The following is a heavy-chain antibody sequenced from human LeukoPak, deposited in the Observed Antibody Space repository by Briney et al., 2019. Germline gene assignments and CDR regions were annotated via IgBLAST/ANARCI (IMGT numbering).Heavy chain of an antibody. Sequence: GGSLGLSCAASGFTFRNYVIHCVRQAPGKGLEWVAVTSSDLKVKLYADSVKGRFTISRDNSRSTLYLQMNSLRPEDTAIHYCAREGYYGSGSPPSLYFDYWGQGTLVTVSS. V-gene: IGHV3-30*03. CDR1: GFTFRNYV. CDR3: AREGYYGSGSPPSLYFDY. D-gene: IGHD3-10*01. J-gene: IGHJ4*02. CDR2: TSSDLKVK.